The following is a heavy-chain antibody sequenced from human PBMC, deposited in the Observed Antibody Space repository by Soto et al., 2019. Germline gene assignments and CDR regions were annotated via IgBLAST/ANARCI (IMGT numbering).Heavy chain of an antibody. CDR2: ISSNGGNI. CDR3: ARSQTTRGFDI. D-gene: IGHD1-1*01. V-gene: IGHV3-48*03. Sequence: PGGSLRLSCVASGFTFSSYEMNWVRQAPGKGLEWVVYISSNGGNIYYADSVRGRFTISRDNAENSLHLQMNSLTAEDTAVYYCARSQTTRGFDIWGQGTMVIVSS. J-gene: IGHJ3*02. CDR1: GFTFSSYE.